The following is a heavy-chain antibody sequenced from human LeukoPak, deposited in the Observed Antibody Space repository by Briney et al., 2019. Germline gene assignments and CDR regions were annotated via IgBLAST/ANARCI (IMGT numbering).Heavy chain of an antibody. Sequence: GGSLRLSCAASGFTFSSYWMHWVRQAPGKRLMWVSRINTYGTITDYADSVKGRFTISRDNSKNTLFLQMNSLRAEDTAVFYCAKRSGYTTGWFFDFWGQGTLVTVSS. V-gene: IGHV3-74*01. CDR2: INTYGTIT. D-gene: IGHD6-19*01. CDR3: AKRSGYTTGWFFDF. CDR1: GFTFSSYW. J-gene: IGHJ4*02.